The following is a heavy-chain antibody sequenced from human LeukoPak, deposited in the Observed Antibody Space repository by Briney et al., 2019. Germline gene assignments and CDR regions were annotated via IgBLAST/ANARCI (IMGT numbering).Heavy chain of an antibody. D-gene: IGHD4-17*01. CDR3: AKGPDYGDYYFDY. Sequence: GGSLRLSCAASGFTFSSYAMSWVRQAPGKGLEWVSAISGSGNSTFYADSVKGRFTISRDNSKNTLCLQMNSLRAEDTAVYYCAKGPDYGDYYFDYWGQGTLVTVSS. CDR1: GFTFSSYA. V-gene: IGHV3-23*01. J-gene: IGHJ4*02. CDR2: ISGSGNST.